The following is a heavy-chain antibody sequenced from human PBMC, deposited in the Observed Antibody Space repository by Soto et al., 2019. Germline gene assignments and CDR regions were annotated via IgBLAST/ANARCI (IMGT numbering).Heavy chain of an antibody. V-gene: IGHV3-33*01. CDR2: IWYDGSNK. D-gene: IGHD2-2*01. CDR3: ARDSREYQLLNWFDP. J-gene: IGHJ5*02. Sequence: GGSLRLSCAASGFTFSSYGMHWVRQAPGKGLEWVAVIWYDGSNKYYADSVKGRFTISRDNSKNTLYLQMNSLRAEDTAVYYCARDSREYQLLNWFDPWGQGTLVTVSS. CDR1: GFTFSSYG.